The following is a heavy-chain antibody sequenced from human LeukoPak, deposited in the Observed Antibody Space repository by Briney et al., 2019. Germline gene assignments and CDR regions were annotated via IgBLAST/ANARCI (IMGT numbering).Heavy chain of an antibody. CDR3: VSPRGFSYGYFDY. Sequence: SYTLSLTCTRSRGSLSSSSAHLGLIPQPPGKGLEWIGSIYYSKNTYYNPSLKSRVTISADTSKNQFSLTLGSVSATDTAVYYCVSPRGFSYGYFDYWGQGTLVTVSS. D-gene: IGHD5-18*01. CDR1: RGSLSSSSAH. J-gene: IGHJ4*02. V-gene: IGHV4-39*01. CDR2: IYYSKNT.